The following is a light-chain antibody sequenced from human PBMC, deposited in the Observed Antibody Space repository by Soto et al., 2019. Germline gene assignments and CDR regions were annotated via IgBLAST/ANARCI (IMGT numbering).Light chain of an antibody. CDR1: QSVLYSSNNKNY. J-gene: IGKJ4*01. CDR3: QQYDSTPLT. CDR2: WAS. Sequence: DIVMTQSPDSLAVSLGERATINCKSSQSVLYSSNNKNYLAWYQQKPGQPPKLLIYWASTRESGVPDRFSGSGSETDFTLTISSLQAEDVAVYYCQQYDSTPLTFGGGTTVEIK. V-gene: IGKV4-1*01.